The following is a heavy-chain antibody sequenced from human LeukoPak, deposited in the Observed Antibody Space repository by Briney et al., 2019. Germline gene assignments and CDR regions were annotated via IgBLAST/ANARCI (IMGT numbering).Heavy chain of an antibody. CDR1: GFTYSNYA. CDR2: ISGSGVST. V-gene: IGHV3-23*01. CDR3: AKGSTFYYDSSVYCFYIDV. Sequence: GGSLRLSCAASGFTYSNYAMSWVRQAPGKGLEWVSFISGSGVSTYYADSVKGQFIISRDNSRNTLYLQMDSLRSEDTAVYYCAKGSTFYYDSSVYCFYIDVWGKGTTVTVSS. D-gene: IGHD3-22*01. J-gene: IGHJ6*03.